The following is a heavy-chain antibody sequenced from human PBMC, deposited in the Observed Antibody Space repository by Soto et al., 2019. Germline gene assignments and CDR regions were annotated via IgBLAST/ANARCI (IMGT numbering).Heavy chain of an antibody. D-gene: IGHD2-15*01. CDR3: GKSGYCISGSCSQGWIDP. CDR2: IIPFLGTA. J-gene: IGHJ5*02. CDR1: GGTLNSYA. V-gene: IGHV1-69*01. Sequence: QVQLVQSGAEVKKPGSSVKVSCKASGGTLNSYAISWVRQAPGQGLEWMGEIIPFLGTAKYAQKLQGRVTITADESTSTAYMELSSLRSDDTALYSCGKSGYCISGSCSQGWIDPWGQGTLVTVSS.